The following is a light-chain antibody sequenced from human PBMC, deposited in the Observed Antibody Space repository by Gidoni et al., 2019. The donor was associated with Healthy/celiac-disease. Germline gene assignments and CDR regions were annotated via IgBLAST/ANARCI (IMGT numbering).Light chain of an antibody. CDR3: QQYYSTPQT. V-gene: IGKV4-1*01. Sequence: DIVMTQSPDSLAVSLGEGATINCKSSRSVLYSSNNKNYLAWYQQKPGQPPKLLIYWASTRESGVPDRFSGSGSGTDFTLTISSLQAEDVAVYYCQQYYSTPQTFXXXTKVEIK. CDR2: WAS. CDR1: RSVLYSSNNKNY. J-gene: IGKJ1*01.